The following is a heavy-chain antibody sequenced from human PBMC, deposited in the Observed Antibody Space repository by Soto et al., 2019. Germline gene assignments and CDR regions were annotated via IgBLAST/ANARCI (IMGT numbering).Heavy chain of an antibody. V-gene: IGHV3-21*01. J-gene: IGHJ3*02. CDR1: RFTFSSYS. D-gene: IGHD3-22*01. Sequence: GGSLRLSCAASRFTFSSYSMNWVRQAPGKGLEWVSSISGSSSYIYYADSVKGRFTISRDNAKNSLYLQMNSLRAEDTAVYYCARVSYYDSSGYYGEDAFDIWGQGTMVTVSS. CDR2: ISGSSSYI. CDR3: ARVSYYDSSGYYGEDAFDI.